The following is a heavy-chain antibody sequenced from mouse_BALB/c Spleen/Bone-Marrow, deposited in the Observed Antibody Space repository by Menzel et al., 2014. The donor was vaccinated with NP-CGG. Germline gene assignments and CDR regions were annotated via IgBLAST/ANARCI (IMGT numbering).Heavy chain of an antibody. CDR3: ASYGGMDAYAGYMDD. Sequence: EVKLVESGAGLVKLGGSLTLPCAASGFTFTSYDMSWVRQTPEKRLELVAAINSDGGSTYYPDTVKGRFTISRDNANNSLSQQISRLKSQDTALYYWASYGGMDAYAGYMDDWGQGTSVTVSS. CDR1: GFTFTSYD. V-gene: IGHV5-6-2*01. CDR2: INSDGGST. J-gene: IGHJ4*01. D-gene: IGHD1-1*02.